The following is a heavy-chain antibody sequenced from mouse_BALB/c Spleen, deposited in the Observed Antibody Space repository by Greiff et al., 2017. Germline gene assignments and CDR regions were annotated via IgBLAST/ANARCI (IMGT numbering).Heavy chain of an antibody. CDR2: ISYSGST. CDR1: GDSITSGY. CDR3: ASPMITTRDYYAMDY. J-gene: IGHJ4*01. D-gene: IGHD2-4*01. Sequence: EVKLMESGPSLVKPSQTLSLTCSVTGDSITSGYWNWIRKFPGNKLEYMGYISYSGSTYYNPSLKSRISITRDTSKNQYYLQLNSVTTEDTATYYCASPMITTRDYYAMDYGGQGTSVTVSS. V-gene: IGHV3-8*02.